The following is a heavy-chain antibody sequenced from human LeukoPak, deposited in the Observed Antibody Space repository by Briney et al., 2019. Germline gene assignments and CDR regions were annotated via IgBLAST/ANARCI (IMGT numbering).Heavy chain of an antibody. D-gene: IGHD6-19*01. CDR3: ARDPLYSSGWYDY. CDR1: GYTFTSYG. J-gene: IGHJ4*02. Sequence: GASVKVSCKASGYTFTSYGISWVRQAPGQRLEWMGWINAGNGNTKYSQKFQGRVTITRDTSASTAYMELSSLRSEDTAVYYCARDPLYSSGWYDYWGQGTLVTVSS. V-gene: IGHV1-3*01. CDR2: INAGNGNT.